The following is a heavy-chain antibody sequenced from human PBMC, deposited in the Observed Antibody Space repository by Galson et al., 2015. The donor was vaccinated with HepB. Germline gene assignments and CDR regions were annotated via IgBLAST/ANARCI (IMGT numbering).Heavy chain of an antibody. D-gene: IGHD1-20*01. J-gene: IGHJ4*02. CDR2: VMSIYGAA. CDR3: ATSPYNWDDIEEYFFDY. V-gene: IGHV1-69*06. Sequence: SVKVSCKASGGSFSDYAISWVRQAPGQGLEWMGGVMSIYGAAKSVQKFQGRVTITADKSTNTSYIQVTSLRYEDTAAYYCATSPYNWDDIEEYFFDYWGQGTLVTVSS. CDR1: GGSFSDYA.